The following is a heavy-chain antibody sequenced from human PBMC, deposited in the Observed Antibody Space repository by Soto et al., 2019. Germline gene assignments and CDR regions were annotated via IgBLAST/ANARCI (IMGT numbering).Heavy chain of an antibody. CDR1: GDSIGSYY. CDR2: IYYSGST. Sequence: PSATLPVTCTVSGDSIGSYYWSWIRQPPGKRLEWIGYIYYSGSTNYNPSLKSRVTISVDTSKNQFSLKLNSMTAADTAVYYCARHNYGSGSTYFDYWGLGTLVTVSS. V-gene: IGHV4-59*08. CDR3: ARHNYGSGSTYFDY. J-gene: IGHJ4*02. D-gene: IGHD3-10*01.